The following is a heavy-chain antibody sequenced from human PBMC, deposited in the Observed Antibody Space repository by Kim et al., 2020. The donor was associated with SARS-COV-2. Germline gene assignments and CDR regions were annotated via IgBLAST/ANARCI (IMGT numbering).Heavy chain of an antibody. Sequence: YADSVKGRFTISRDKSKNPLYLQMTSLRAEDTAVYYCATSFGGSGSYFNYWGQGTLVTVSS. D-gene: IGHD3-10*01. CDR3: ATSFGGSGSYFNY. V-gene: IGHV3-23*03. J-gene: IGHJ4*02.